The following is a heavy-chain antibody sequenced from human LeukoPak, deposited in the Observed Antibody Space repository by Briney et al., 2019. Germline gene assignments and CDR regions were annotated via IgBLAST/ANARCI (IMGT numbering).Heavy chain of an antibody. CDR2: ITPIFGTA. J-gene: IGHJ1*01. CDR1: GGTFSSYA. CDR3: ATSNNWNYGYFQH. V-gene: IGHV1-69*05. D-gene: IGHD1-7*01. Sequence: GASVKVSCKASGGTFSSYAISWVRQAPGQGLEWMGGITPIFGTANYAQKFQGRVTITTDESTSTAYMELSSLRSEDTAVYYCATSNNWNYGYFQHWGQGTLVTVSS.